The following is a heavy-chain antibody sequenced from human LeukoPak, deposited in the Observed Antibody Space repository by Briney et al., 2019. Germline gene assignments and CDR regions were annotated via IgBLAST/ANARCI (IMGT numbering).Heavy chain of an antibody. J-gene: IGHJ4*02. CDR2: TYYRSKWYN. D-gene: IGHD7-27*01. CDR1: GDSVSSNGAA. CDR3: ARADLTWGYFDY. V-gene: IGHV6-1*01. Sequence: SQTLSLTCAISGDSVSSNGAAWNWIKQSPSRGLEWLGRTYYRSKWYNDYAVSVKSRITINPDTSKNQFSLQLNSVTPEDTAVYYCARADLTWGYFDYWGQGTLVTVSS.